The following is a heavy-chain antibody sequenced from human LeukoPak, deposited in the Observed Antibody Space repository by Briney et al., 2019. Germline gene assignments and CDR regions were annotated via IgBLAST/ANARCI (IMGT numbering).Heavy chain of an antibody. CDR2: IYPGDSDT. CDR1: GYSFTTYW. J-gene: IGHJ4*02. CDR3: ARARFCSGGSCYAEY. Sequence: GESLKISCKGSGYSFTTYWIGWVRQMPGKGLEWMGIIYPGDSDTRYSPSFQGQVTISGDKSISTAYLQWSSLKASDTAIYYRARARFCSGGSCYAEYWGQGTLVTVSS. D-gene: IGHD2-15*01. V-gene: IGHV5-51*01.